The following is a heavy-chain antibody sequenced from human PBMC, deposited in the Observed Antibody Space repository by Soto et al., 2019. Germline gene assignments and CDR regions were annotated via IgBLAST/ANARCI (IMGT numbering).Heavy chain of an antibody. CDR2: IYYSGST. Sequence: SETLSLTCTVSCGSISSSSYYWGWIRQPPGKGLEWIGNIYYSGSTYYNPSLKSRVTISVDTSKNQFSLKLSSVTAADTAVYYCASQASPYYYYGMDVWGQGTTVTVSS. CDR1: CGSISSSSYY. J-gene: IGHJ6*02. V-gene: IGHV4-39*01. CDR3: ASQASPYYYYGMDV.